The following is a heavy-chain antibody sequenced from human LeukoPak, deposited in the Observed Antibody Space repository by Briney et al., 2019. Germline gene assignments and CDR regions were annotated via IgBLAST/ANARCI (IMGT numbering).Heavy chain of an antibody. CDR1: GHTFTGYY. CDR2: ISPNSGGT. Sequence: ASVKVSCKAAGHTFTGYYMHWVRQAPGQGLEWMGWISPNSGGTNYAQKFQGRVTMTRDTSISTAYMELSRLRSDDTAVYYCARDAGDSGYDYSFDYWGQGTLVTVSS. D-gene: IGHD5-12*01. J-gene: IGHJ4*02. V-gene: IGHV1-2*02. CDR3: ARDAGDSGYDYSFDY.